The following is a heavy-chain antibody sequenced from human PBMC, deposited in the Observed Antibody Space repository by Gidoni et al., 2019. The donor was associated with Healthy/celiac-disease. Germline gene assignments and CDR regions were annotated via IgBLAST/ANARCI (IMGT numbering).Heavy chain of an antibody. CDR1: GGSFCGYY. V-gene: IGHV4-34*01. J-gene: IGHJ4*02. CDR2: INHSGST. D-gene: IGHD3-9*01. Sequence: QVQLQQWGAGLLKPSETLSLTCAVYGGSFCGYYWSWIRQPPGKGLEWIGEINHSGSTNYNPSLKSRVTISVDTSKNQFSLKLSSVTAADTAVYYCAVGIPDYDILTGLDYWGQGTLVTVSS. CDR3: AVGIPDYDILTGLDY.